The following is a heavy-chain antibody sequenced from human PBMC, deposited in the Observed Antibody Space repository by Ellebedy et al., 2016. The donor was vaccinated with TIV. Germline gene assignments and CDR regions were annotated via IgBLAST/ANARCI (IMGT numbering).Heavy chain of an antibody. CDR3: ARDSFGDSYVFDP. J-gene: IGHJ5*02. Sequence: AASVKVSCKASGYTFIGYYMHWVRQAPGQGLEWMGWINPNSGGTTYSQKFQGRVTMTRDTSISTAYMELGRLTSDDTAVYYCARDSFGDSYVFDPWGQGTLVTVSS. CDR1: GYTFIGYY. V-gene: IGHV1-2*02. D-gene: IGHD3-10*01. CDR2: INPNSGGT.